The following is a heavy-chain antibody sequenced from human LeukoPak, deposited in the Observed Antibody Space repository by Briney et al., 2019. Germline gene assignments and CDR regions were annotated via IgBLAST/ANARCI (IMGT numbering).Heavy chain of an antibody. D-gene: IGHD6-13*01. Sequence: GGSLRLSCAASGFTFSSYEMNWVRLAPGKGLEWVSYISTTGVTIYYADSVKGRFTVSRDNAKNSLSLRMNSLRGEDTAVYYCARGAQAAGVFDYWGQGTLVTVSS. CDR2: ISTTGVTI. CDR1: GFTFSSYE. CDR3: ARGAQAAGVFDY. V-gene: IGHV3-48*03. J-gene: IGHJ4*02.